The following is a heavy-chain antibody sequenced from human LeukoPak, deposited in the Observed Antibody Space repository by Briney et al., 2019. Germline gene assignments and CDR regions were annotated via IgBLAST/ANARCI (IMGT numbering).Heavy chain of an antibody. D-gene: IGHD3-22*01. Sequence: ASVKVSCKASGYTFTRNFMHWVRQAPGHGLEWMGVFNPSGGSATYSQNFQGRVTMTRDTSTRTVYMEMRSLRSEDTAVYYCAREYYYDSSGYYQYYYSGMDVWGQGTTVTVSS. J-gene: IGHJ6*02. V-gene: IGHV1-46*01. CDR2: FNPSGGSA. CDR3: AREYYYDSSGYYQYYYSGMDV. CDR1: GYTFTRNF.